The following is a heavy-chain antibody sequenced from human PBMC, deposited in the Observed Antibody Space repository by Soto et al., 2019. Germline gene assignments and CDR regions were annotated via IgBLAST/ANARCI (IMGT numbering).Heavy chain of an antibody. V-gene: IGHV3-23*01. Sequence: EVQLLESGGGLVQPGGSLRLSCAASGFTFSSFAMSWVRQAPGKGLEWLAGITFRGDYTYYADSVKGRFTLSRDNSRNRLDLEMNSLKVEDTALYYCATLGTMGVFDSWGQGTLLTVSS. D-gene: IGHD3-10*01. CDR3: ATLGTMGVFDS. J-gene: IGHJ4*02. CDR2: ITFRGDYT. CDR1: GFTFSSFA.